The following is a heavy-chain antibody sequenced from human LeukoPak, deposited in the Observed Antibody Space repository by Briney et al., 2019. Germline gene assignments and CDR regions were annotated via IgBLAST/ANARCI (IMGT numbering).Heavy chain of an antibody. CDR2: ISSSSSTI. CDR1: GFTFSSYS. D-gene: IGHD5-18*01. J-gene: IGHJ4*02. Sequence: PGGSLRLSCAASGFTFSSYSMNWVRQAPGKGLEWVSYISSSSSTIYYADSVKGRFTISRDNAKNSLYLQMNSLGAEDTAVYYCAREGRDSYGLLDYWGQGTLVTVSS. CDR3: AREGRDSYGLLDY. V-gene: IGHV3-48*01.